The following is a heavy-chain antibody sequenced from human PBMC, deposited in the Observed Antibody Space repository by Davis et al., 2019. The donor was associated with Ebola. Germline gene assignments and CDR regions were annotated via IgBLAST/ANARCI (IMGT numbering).Heavy chain of an antibody. J-gene: IGHJ3*02. CDR2: INPNDGRT. D-gene: IGHD5-12*01. V-gene: IGHV1-46*03. Sequence: ASVKVSCKASGYTFTNYYMHWVRQAPGQGLEWMGMINPNDGRTIYAQKFQGRVTVTRDTSTTTVYMDLSSLRSEDTALYYCTTPGGQDSGYDVFDIRGQGTMVTVSS. CDR3: TTPGGQDSGYDVFDI. CDR1: GYTFTNYY.